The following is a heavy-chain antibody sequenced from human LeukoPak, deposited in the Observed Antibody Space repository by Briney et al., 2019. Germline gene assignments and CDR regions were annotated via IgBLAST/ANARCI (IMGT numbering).Heavy chain of an antibody. Sequence: ASVKVSCKASGYTFTSCGISWVRQAPGQGLEWMGWISAYNGNTNYAQKLQGRVTMTTDTSTSTAYMELRSLRSDDTAVYYCARALPSHYYDSSGYYWGNWFDPWGQGTLVTVSS. J-gene: IGHJ5*02. CDR2: ISAYNGNT. D-gene: IGHD3-22*01. V-gene: IGHV1-18*01. CDR3: ARALPSHYYDSSGYYWGNWFDP. CDR1: GYTFTSCG.